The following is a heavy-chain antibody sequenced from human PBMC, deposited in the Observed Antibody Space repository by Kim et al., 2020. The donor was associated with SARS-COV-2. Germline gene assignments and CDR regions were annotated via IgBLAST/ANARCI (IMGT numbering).Heavy chain of an antibody. CDR2: INHSGST. CDR1: GGSFSGYY. V-gene: IGHV4-34*01. J-gene: IGHJ6*02. D-gene: IGHD3-10*01. CDR3: ARVRRLRGVISPNYYGMDV. Sequence: SETLSLTCAVYGGSFSGYYWSWIRQPPGKGLEWIGEINHSGSTNYNPSLKSRVTISVDTSKNQFSLKLSSVTAADTAVYYCARVRRLRGVISPNYYGMDVWGQGTTVTVSS.